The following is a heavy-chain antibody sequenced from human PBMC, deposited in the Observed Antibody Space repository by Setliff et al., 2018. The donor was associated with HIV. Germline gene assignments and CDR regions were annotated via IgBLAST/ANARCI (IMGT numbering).Heavy chain of an antibody. CDR1: GYTFTSYG. Sequence: ASVKVSCKASGYTFTSYGISWVRQAPGQGLEWMGWISAYNGNTNYAQKLQGRVTMTTDTSTRTAYMELRSLRSDDTAVYYCVRDESSYYDSSGYLVFDHWGQGTLVTVSS. D-gene: IGHD3-22*01. J-gene: IGHJ4*02. V-gene: IGHV1-18*01. CDR2: ISAYNGNT. CDR3: VRDESSYYDSSGYLVFDH.